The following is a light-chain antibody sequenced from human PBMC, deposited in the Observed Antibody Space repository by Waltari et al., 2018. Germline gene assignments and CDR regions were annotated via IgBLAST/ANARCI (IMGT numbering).Light chain of an antibody. J-gene: IGKJ3*01. V-gene: IGKV3-11*01. Sequence: EIVLTQSPATLSLSPGERATLSCRASQSVSTYLAWYQQKPGQAPRLLIYDASNRATGIPARFSGSGSGTDFTVTISSLEPEDSAVYYCQQRSDWPPLFTFGPGTKVDIK. CDR3: QQRSDWPPLFT. CDR1: QSVSTY. CDR2: DAS.